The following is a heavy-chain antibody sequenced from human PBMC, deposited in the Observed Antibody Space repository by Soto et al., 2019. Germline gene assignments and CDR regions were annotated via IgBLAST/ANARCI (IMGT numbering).Heavy chain of an antibody. V-gene: IGHV3-30-3*01. CDR3: ARDPGVRYFDWFPDY. D-gene: IGHD3-9*01. CDR2: ISYDGSNK. J-gene: IGHJ4*02. CDR1: GFTFSSYA. Sequence: GGSLRLSCAASGFTFSSYAMHWVRQAPGKGLEWVAVISYDGSNKYYADSVKGRFTISRDNSKNTLYLQMNSLRAEDTAVYYCARDPGVRYFDWFPDYWGQGTLVTVSS.